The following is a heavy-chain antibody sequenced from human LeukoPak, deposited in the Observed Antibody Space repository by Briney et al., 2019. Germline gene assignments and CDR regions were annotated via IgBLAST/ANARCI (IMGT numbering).Heavy chain of an antibody. D-gene: IGHD3-3*01. Sequence: GGSLRLSCAASGFTFSSYAMSWVRQAPGKGLEWVSAISGSGDSTYYADSVKGRFTVSSDNFKNKLYLQMNSLRAEDTAVYYCAKDSFTIFGVVNYFDYWGQGTLVTVSS. CDR3: AKDSFTIFGVVNYFDY. V-gene: IGHV3-23*01. CDR1: GFTFSSYA. J-gene: IGHJ4*02. CDR2: ISGSGDST.